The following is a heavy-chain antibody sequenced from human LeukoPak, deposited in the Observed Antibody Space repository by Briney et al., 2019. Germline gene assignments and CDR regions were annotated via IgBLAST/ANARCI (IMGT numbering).Heavy chain of an antibody. Sequence: GGSLRLSCAASGFTFSSYAMSWVRQAPGKGLEWVSAISGSGGSTYYADSVKGRFTISRDNSKNTLYLQMNSLRAEDTAVYYCAKAPQRGSSKYYYYYMDVWGKGTTVTVSS. CDR2: ISGSGGST. CDR3: AKAPQRGSSKYYYYYMDV. CDR1: GFTFSSYA. D-gene: IGHD1-1*01. V-gene: IGHV3-23*01. J-gene: IGHJ6*03.